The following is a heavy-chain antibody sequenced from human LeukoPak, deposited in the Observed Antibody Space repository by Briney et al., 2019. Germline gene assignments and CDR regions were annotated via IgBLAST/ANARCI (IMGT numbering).Heavy chain of an antibody. CDR1: GFTFSSYE. CDR3: ARGYYGDCQS. Sequence: PGGSLGLSCAASGFTFSSYEMNWVRQAPGKGLEWVSYISSSGSTIYYADSVKGRFTISRDNAKNSLYLQMNSLRAEDTAVYYCARGYYGDCQSWDQGTMVTVSS. CDR2: ISSSGSTI. V-gene: IGHV3-48*03. D-gene: IGHD4-17*01. J-gene: IGHJ3*01.